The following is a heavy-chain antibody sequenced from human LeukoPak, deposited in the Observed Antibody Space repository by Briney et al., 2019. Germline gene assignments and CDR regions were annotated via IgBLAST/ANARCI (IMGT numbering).Heavy chain of an antibody. J-gene: IGHJ4*02. CDR3: ARERSQRGLIDY. D-gene: IGHD3-10*01. Sequence: PSETLSLTCTVSGGSISTYYWSWIRQPAGKGLEWIGRLFSNEDTYYNPSLKSRVTMSVDTSKKQFSLKLTSVTAADTAVYYCARERSQRGLIDYWGQGTLVTVSS. CDR1: GGSISTYY. CDR2: LFSNEDT. V-gene: IGHV4-4*07.